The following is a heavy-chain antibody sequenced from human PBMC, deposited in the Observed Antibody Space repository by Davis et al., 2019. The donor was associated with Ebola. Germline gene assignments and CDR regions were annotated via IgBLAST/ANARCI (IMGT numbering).Heavy chain of an antibody. D-gene: IGHD3-10*01. CDR1: GGTFSSYA. V-gene: IGHV1-69*06. J-gene: IGHJ3*02. Sequence: SVKVSCKASGGTFSSYAISWVRQAPGQGLEWMGGIIPIFGTANYAQKFQGRVTITADKSTSTAYMELSSLRSEDTAVYYCASYYGSGSYYRDAFDIWGQGTMVTVSS. CDR2: IIPIFGTA. CDR3: ASYYGSGSYYRDAFDI.